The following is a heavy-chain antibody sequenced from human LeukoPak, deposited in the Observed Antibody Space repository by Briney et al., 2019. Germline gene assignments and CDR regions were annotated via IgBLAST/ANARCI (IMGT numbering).Heavy chain of an antibody. J-gene: IGHJ6*03. CDR1: GGSISSSSSD. CDR3: ASHSKDGRAPLPTIHYYFYYMDV. D-gene: IGHD3-9*01. CDR2: VDDRGSS. V-gene: IGHV4-39*01. Sequence: SETLSLTCSVSGGSISSSSSDWGWIREPPGKGLERIVIVDDRGSSFDNPALKSRVTISVDTSKNQFSRKLSSVTAADTAVYYCASHSKDGRAPLPTIHYYFYYMDVWGKGTTVTISS.